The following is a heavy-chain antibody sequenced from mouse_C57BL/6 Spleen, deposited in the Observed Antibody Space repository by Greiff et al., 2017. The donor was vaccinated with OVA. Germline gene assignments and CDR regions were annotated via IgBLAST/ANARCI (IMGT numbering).Heavy chain of an antibody. Sequence: VQLQQPGAELVKPGASVKLSCKASGYTFTSYWMQWVKQRPGQGLEWIGEIDPSDSYTNYNQKFKGKATLTVDTSSSTAYMQLSSLTSEDSAVYYCARSVYDYFDYWGQGTTLTVSS. J-gene: IGHJ2*01. CDR1: GYTFTSYW. D-gene: IGHD2-3*01. CDR2: IDPSDSYT. CDR3: ARSVYDYFDY. V-gene: IGHV1-50*01.